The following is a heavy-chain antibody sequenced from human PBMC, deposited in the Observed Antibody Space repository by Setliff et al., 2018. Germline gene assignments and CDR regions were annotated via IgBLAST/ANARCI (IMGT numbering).Heavy chain of an antibody. Sequence: GGSLRLSCTASGLSYINDWVSWVRQAPGKGLEWLASINPHGSEKYYADSGKGRFAISRDNAKNSLSLQMNNLRTEDTAVYYCFGAGTCSYWGQGTLVTVSS. CDR1: GLSYINDW. CDR3: FGAGTCSY. V-gene: IGHV3-7*01. J-gene: IGHJ4*02. D-gene: IGHD3-10*01. CDR2: INPHGSEK.